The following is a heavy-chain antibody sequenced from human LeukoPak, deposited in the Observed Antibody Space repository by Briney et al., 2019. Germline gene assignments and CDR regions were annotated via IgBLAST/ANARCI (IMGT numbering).Heavy chain of an antibody. CDR3: ALTVTPTYYFDY. J-gene: IGHJ4*02. CDR2: ISYDGSNK. D-gene: IGHD4-17*01. CDR1: GFTVKDNF. V-gene: IGHV3-30*03. Sequence: GGSLRLSCAASGFTVKDNFMSWVRQAPGKGLEWVAVISYDGSNKYYADSVKGRFTISRDNSKNTLYLQMNSLRAEDTAVYYCALTVTPTYYFDYWGQGTLVTVSS.